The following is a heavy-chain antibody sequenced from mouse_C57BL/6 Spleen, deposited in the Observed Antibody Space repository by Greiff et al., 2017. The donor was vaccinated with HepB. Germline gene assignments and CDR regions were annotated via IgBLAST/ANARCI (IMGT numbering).Heavy chain of an antibody. CDR1: GFTFSSYA. CDR3: ASGGITTVVATRYFDV. CDR2: ISDGGSYT. V-gene: IGHV5-4*01. Sequence: EVQVVESGGGLVKPGGSLKLSCAASGFTFSSYAMSWVRQTPEKRLEWVATISDGGSYTYYPDNVKGRFTISRDNAKNNLYLQMSHLTSEDTAMYYCASGGITTVVATRYFDVWGTGTTVTVSS. D-gene: IGHD1-1*01. J-gene: IGHJ1*03.